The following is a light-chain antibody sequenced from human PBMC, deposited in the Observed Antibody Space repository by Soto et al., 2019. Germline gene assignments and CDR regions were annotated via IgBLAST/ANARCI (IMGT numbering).Light chain of an antibody. V-gene: IGKV3-15*01. CDR3: QQYNNRPTYT. J-gene: IGKJ2*01. Sequence: EIVMTQSPATLSVSPGERATLSCRASQSVSSNLAWYQQKPGQAPRLLIYGASTRATGIPARFSGSGSGTEFTLTNSSLQSADFAVYYCQQYNNRPTYTFGQGTKLENK. CDR1: QSVSSN. CDR2: GAS.